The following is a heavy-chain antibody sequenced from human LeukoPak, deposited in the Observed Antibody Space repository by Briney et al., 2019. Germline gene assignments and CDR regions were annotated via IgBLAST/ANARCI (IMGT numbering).Heavy chain of an antibody. CDR2: INPNSGGT. D-gene: IGHD3-10*01. V-gene: IGHV1-2*06. CDR1: GYTFTGYY. Sequence: ASVKVSXKASGYTFTGYYMHWVRQAPGQGLEWIGRINPNSGGTNYAQKFQGRVTMTRDTSISTACMELSRLRSDDTAVYYCARLRTMVRGVIITGAFDYWGQGTLVTVSS. CDR3: ARLRTMVRGVIITGAFDY. J-gene: IGHJ4*02.